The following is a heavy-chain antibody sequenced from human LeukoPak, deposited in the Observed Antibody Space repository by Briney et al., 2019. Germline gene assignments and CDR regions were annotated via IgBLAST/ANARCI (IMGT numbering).Heavy chain of an antibody. CDR1: GFTFSSYG. V-gene: IGHV3-30*02. CDR3: ARDRSTVTTWVDY. D-gene: IGHD4-17*01. CDR2: IRYDGSNK. Sequence: PGGSLRLSCAASGFTFSSYGMHWVRQAPGKGLEWVAFIRYDGSNKYYADSVKGRFTISRDNSKNTLYLQMNSLRAEDTAVYYCARDRSTVTTWVDYWGQGTPVTVSS. J-gene: IGHJ4*02.